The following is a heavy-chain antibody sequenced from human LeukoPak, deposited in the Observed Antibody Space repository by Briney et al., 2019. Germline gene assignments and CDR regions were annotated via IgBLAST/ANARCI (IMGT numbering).Heavy chain of an antibody. Sequence: GGSLRLSCAASGFTFSTYWMHWVRQAPGKGLVWVSRINTDGSSTTYADSVKGRFTLSRDNARNTLFLQMNSLRAEDTAVYYCARDPKNNYFDYWGQGTLVTDSS. CDR1: GFTFSTYW. CDR2: INTDGSST. J-gene: IGHJ4*02. V-gene: IGHV3-74*01. CDR3: ARDPKNNYFDY.